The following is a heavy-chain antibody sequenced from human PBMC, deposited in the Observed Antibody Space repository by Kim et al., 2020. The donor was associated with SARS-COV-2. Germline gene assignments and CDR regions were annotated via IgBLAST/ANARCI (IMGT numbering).Heavy chain of an antibody. CDR2: IYYSGST. D-gene: IGHD3-22*01. V-gene: IGHV4-39*01. CDR1: GGSISSSSYY. J-gene: IGHJ4*02. CDR3: ARPKTYYYDSSGYYFDY. Sequence: SETLSLTCTVSGGSISSSSYYWGWIRQPPGKGLEWIGSIYYSGSTYYNPSLKSRVTISVDTSKNQFSLKLSSVTAADTAVYYCARPKTYYYDSSGYYFDYWGQGNMVTFSS.